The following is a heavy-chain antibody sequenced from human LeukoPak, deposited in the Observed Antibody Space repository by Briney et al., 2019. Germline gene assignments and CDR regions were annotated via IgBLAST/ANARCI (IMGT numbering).Heavy chain of an antibody. CDR1: GGTFSSYA. D-gene: IGHD3-3*01. J-gene: IGHJ4*02. CDR2: IIPIFGTA. Sequence: ASVKVSCKASGGTFSSYAISWVRQAPGQGLEWMGGIIPIFGTANYAQKFQGRVTITADKSTSTAYMELSSLRSEDTAVYYCARYYALHYDFWSGGGFDYWGLGTLVTVSS. V-gene: IGHV1-69*06. CDR3: ARYYALHYDFWSGGGFDY.